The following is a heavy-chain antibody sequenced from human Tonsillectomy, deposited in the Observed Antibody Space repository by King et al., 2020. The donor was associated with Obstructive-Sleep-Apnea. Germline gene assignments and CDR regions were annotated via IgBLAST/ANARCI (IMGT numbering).Heavy chain of an antibody. D-gene: IGHD5-12*01. CDR1: GFSFSSYA. CDR2: ISYERSNK. J-gene: IGHJ4*02. Sequence: VQLVESGGGVVQPGRSLRLSCAASGFSFSSYAMHWFRQAPGKGLEWVALISYERSNKYYADSVKGRFTISRDNSKNTLYLQMNSLRAEDTAVYYCARGAIVATTVHVLWDYWGQGTLVTVSS. CDR3: ARGAIVATTVHVLWDY. V-gene: IGHV3-30*04.